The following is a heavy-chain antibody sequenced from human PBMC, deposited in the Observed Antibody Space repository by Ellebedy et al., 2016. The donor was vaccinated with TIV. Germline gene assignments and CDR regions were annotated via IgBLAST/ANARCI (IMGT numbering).Heavy chain of an antibody. CDR1: GGSISSYY. CDR2: IYYSGST. J-gene: IGHJ4*02. D-gene: IGHD5-12*01. V-gene: IGHV4-59*01. CDR3: AAEQITNSGYD. Sequence: SETLSLTCTVSGGSISSYYWSWIRQPPGKGLEWIGYIYYSGSTNYNPSLKSRVTISVDTSKNQFSLKLSSVTAADTAVYYCAAEQITNSGYDWGQGTLVTVSS.